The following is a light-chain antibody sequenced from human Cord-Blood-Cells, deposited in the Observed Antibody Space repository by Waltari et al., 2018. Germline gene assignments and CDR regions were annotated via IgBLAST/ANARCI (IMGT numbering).Light chain of an antibody. CDR2: AAS. Sequence: DIQMTQSPSSLSASVGDRVTITCRASQSISSYLNWYQQKPGKASKLLIYAASSLQIGVPSRFSGSGSGTDFTLTISSLQPEDFATYYWQQSYSTPPSFGQGTKLEIK. V-gene: IGKV1-39*01. J-gene: IGKJ2*03. CDR3: QQSYSTPPS. CDR1: QSISSY.